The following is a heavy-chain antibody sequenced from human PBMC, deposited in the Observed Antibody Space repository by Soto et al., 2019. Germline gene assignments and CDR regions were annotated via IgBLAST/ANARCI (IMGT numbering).Heavy chain of an antibody. D-gene: IGHD5-12*01. V-gene: IGHV1-3*05. J-gene: IGHJ4*02. CDR1: GYNFTNYA. CDR3: ARVSGYYLPDY. Sequence: QVQLVQSGAEEKKPGASVKVSCQASGYNFTNYATLWVRQAPGQRLEWMGWINAGNGNTKNSQKFQGRVTITRDTSARTDYMELSSLRSEDTAVYYCARVSGYYLPDYWGQGTLVTVSS. CDR2: INAGNGNT.